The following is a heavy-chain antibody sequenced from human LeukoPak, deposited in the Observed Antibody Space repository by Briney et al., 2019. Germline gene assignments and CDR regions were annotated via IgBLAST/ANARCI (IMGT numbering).Heavy chain of an antibody. Sequence: PSETLSLTCSVSGGPINNYHWSWIRQSPGEGLEWIGYIHYTGSTNYNPSLKGRVTISVDTSKNHFSLRLRSMTAADTAVYYCARHGGTWLFDYWGQGTLVTVSS. D-gene: IGHD1/OR15-1a*01. J-gene: IGHJ4*02. CDR3: ARHGGTWLFDY. CDR2: IHYTGST. V-gene: IGHV4-59*08. CDR1: GGPINNYH.